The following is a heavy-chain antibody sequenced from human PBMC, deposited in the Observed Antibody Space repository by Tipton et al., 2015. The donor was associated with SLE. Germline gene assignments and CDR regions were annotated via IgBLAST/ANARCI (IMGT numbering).Heavy chain of an antibody. Sequence: TLSLTCAVYGGSFSGYYWSWIRQPPGKGLEWIGEISHSGSTNYNPSLKSRVTISIDTSKNQFSLKLSSVTAADTAVYYCARHGYGGYWGRGTLVTVSS. J-gene: IGHJ4*02. D-gene: IGHD3-16*01. V-gene: IGHV4-34*01. CDR3: ARHGYGGY. CDR2: ISHSGST. CDR1: GGSFSGYY.